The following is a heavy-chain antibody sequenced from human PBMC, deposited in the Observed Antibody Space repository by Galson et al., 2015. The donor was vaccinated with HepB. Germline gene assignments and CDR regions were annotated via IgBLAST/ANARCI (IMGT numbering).Heavy chain of an antibody. J-gene: IGHJ3*02. V-gene: IGHV3-7*03. CDR3: ASLTLADFWSGYYQVRVGAFDI. CDR1: GFTFSSYW. D-gene: IGHD3-3*01. Sequence: SLRLSCAASGFTFSSYWMSWVRQAPGKGLEWVANIKQDGSEKYYVDSVKGRFTISRDNAKNSLYLQMNSLRAEDTAVYYCASLTLADFWSGYYQVRVGAFDIWGQGTMVTVSS. CDR2: IKQDGSEK.